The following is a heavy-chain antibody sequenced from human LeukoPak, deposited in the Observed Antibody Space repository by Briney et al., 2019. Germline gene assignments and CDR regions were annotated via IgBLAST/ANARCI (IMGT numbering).Heavy chain of an antibody. CDR1: GGSISSYY. CDR2: VYYSGNT. CDR3: TREYGFMTTVFHAFDI. J-gene: IGHJ3*02. Sequence: SETLSLTCTVSGGSISSYYWNWIRQPPGKGLEWIGSVYYSGNTYYNSSLKSRVTISVDTSKNQFSLKLSSVTAADTAIYYCTREYGFMTTVFHAFDIWGQGTMVTVSS. D-gene: IGHD4-17*01. V-gene: IGHV4-59*12.